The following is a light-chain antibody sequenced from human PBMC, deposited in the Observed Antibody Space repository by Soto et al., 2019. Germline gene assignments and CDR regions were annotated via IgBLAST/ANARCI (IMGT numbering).Light chain of an antibody. Sequence: EIVVTQSPATLSVPPGERVTLSCRASQSVSSSLAWYQQRPGQAPRLLIYDTSTRAAGIAARFSGSGSGTEFTLTISSLQSEDSAVYYCQQYVHWPPGAFGQGTRWIS. J-gene: IGKJ1*01. CDR3: QQYVHWPPGA. CDR1: QSVSSS. V-gene: IGKV3-15*01. CDR2: DTS.